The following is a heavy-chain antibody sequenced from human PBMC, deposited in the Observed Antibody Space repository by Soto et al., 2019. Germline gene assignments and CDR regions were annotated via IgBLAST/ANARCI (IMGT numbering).Heavy chain of an antibody. CDR1: GGSISISSYY. D-gene: IGHD1-26*01. J-gene: IGHJ5*02. CDR3: ARRESAFGP. V-gene: IGHV4-39*01. Sequence: SETLSLTCTVSGGSISISSYYWGWIRQPPGKGLEWIGSIYYSGSTYYNPSLKSRVTISVDTSKNQFSLKLSSVTAADTAVYYCARRESAFGPWGQGTLVTVSS. CDR2: IYYSGST.